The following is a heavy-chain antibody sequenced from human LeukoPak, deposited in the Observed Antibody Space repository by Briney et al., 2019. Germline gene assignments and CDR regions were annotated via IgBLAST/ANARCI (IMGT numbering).Heavy chain of an antibody. CDR3: ARGGLYGGNSVDY. CDR1: GFTFSSYN. V-gene: IGHV3-21*01. J-gene: IGHJ4*02. CDR2: LSGGSDHI. D-gene: IGHD4-23*01. Sequence: GGSLRLSCAASGFTFSSYNMYWVRQAPGQGLEWVSSLSGGSDHIYYADPVKGRFTISRDNAKNSLYLQMNSLRAEDTAVYYCARGGLYGGNSVDYWGQGTLVTVSS.